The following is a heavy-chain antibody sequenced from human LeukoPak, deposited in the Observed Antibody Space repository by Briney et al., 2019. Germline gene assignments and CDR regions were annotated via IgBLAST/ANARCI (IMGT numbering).Heavy chain of an antibody. D-gene: IGHD2-2*01. Sequence: PGGSLRLSCAASGFTFSSYAMHWVRQAPGKGLEWVAVISYDGSNKYYADSVKGRFTISRDNSKNMLYLQTNSLRAEDTAVYYCARDLLAEVVPAAIHWGQGTLVTVSS. V-gene: IGHV3-30-3*01. CDR2: ISYDGSNK. CDR1: GFTFSSYA. J-gene: IGHJ4*02. CDR3: ARDLLAEVVPAAIH.